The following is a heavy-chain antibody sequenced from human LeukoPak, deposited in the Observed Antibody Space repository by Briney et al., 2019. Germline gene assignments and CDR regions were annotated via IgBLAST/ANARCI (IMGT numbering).Heavy chain of an antibody. V-gene: IGHV4-38-2*02. CDR3: ARDPSTMIVVAYAFDI. CDR2: IYHSGST. Sequence: SETLSLTCTVSGGSISSYYWGWIRQPPGKGLEWIGSIYHSGSTYYNPSLKSRVTISVDTSKNQFSLKLSSVTAADTAVYYCARDPSTMIVVAYAFDIWGQGTMVSVSS. J-gene: IGHJ3*02. CDR1: GGSISSYY. D-gene: IGHD3-22*01.